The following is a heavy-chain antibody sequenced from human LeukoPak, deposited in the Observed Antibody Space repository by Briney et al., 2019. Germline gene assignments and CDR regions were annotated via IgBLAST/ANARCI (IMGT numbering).Heavy chain of an antibody. V-gene: IGHV5-51*01. Sequence: RGESLKISCKGSGYNFTNYWIGWVRQMPGKGLEWMGIIYPGDSDTRYSPSFQGQVTISTDKSTSIAYLQWSSLKASDTAMYHCARLTSSSWQNFEYWGQGTLVSVSS. D-gene: IGHD6-13*01. J-gene: IGHJ4*02. CDR1: GYNFTNYW. CDR3: ARLTSSSWQNFEY. CDR2: IYPGDSDT.